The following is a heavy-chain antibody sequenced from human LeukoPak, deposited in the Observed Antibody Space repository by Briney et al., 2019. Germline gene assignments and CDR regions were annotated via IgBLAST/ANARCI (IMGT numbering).Heavy chain of an antibody. Sequence: PSETLSLTCTVSGGSISSYYWSWIRQPAGKGLEWIGYIYYSGSTNYNPSLKSRVTISVDKSKNQFSLKLSSVTAADTAVYYCAKNLVGARSFDYWGQGTLVTVSS. CDR2: IYYSGST. V-gene: IGHV4-59*12. CDR1: GGSISSYY. D-gene: IGHD1-26*01. J-gene: IGHJ4*02. CDR3: AKNLVGARSFDY.